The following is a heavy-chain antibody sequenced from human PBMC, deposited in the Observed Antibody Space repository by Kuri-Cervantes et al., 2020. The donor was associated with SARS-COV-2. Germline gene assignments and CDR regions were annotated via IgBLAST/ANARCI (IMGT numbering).Heavy chain of an antibody. V-gene: IGHV3-72*01. Sequence: GGSLRLSCAASGFTFSDHYMDWVRQAPGKGLEWVGRTRNKANSYTTEYAASVKGRFTISRDDSKNSLYLQMNSLKTEDTAVYYCARNGATFGSIDYWGQGTLVTVSS. CDR1: GFTFSDHY. CDR3: ARNGATFGSIDY. J-gene: IGHJ4*02. CDR2: TRNKANSYTT. D-gene: IGHD3-16*01.